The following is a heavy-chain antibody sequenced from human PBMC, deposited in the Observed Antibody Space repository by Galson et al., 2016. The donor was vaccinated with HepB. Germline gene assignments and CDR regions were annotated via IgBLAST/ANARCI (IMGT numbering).Heavy chain of an antibody. CDR3: ARGTKRFCSGSNCYPLDH. D-gene: IGHD2-15*01. V-gene: IGHV3-23*01. CDR1: GFTFSDSA. CDR2: ITDSGDDT. J-gene: IGHJ4*02. Sequence: SLRLSCAASGFTFSDSAMNWVRQAPGKGLEWVSVITDSGDDTHHADSVKGRFIMSRDNSKNTVYLQMNNLRDEDTAIYFCARGTKRFCSGSNCYPLDHWGQGTLVTVSS.